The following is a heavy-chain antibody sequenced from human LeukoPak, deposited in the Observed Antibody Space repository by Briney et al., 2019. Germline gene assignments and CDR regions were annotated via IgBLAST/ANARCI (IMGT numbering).Heavy chain of an antibody. J-gene: IGHJ4*02. CDR2: IYYTET. D-gene: IGHD3-16*01. V-gene: IGHV4-59*02. Sequence: SETLSLTCTVSGGSVSNYYWSWIRQSPGKGLEWIGYIYYTETSYNPSLKSRVTISADTSKNQFSLKLSSVTAADTAVYYCARAELGEEIDYWGQGTLVTVSS. CDR3: ARAELGEEIDY. CDR1: GGSVSNYY.